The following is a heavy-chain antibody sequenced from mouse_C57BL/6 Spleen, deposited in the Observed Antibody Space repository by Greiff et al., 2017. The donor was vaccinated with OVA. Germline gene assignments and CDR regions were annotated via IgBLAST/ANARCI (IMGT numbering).Heavy chain of an antibody. CDR3: ARSVYYYGSSYGDFDY. CDR1: GYTFTGYW. D-gene: IGHD1-1*01. V-gene: IGHV1-9*01. CDR2: ILPGSGST. J-gene: IGHJ2*01. Sequence: VQLQQSGAELMKPGASVKLSCKATGYTFTGYWIEWVKQRPGHGLEWIGEILPGSGSTNYNEKFKGKATFTADTSSNTAYMQLSSLTTEDSAIYYCARSVYYYGSSYGDFDYWGQGTTLTVSS.